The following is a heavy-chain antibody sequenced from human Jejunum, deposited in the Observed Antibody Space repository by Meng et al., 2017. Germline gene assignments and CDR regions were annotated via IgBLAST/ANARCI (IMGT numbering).Heavy chain of an antibody. Sequence: QVQLEESGAGLVKPWGALSLPCAVSGDSIISSYWWSWVRQSPGKGLEWSGEIYHSGSTNYNPSLKSRVTLSVDKSKNQFSLNLSSVTAADTAVYFCARDFEALNGVWGQGTLVTVSS. J-gene: IGHJ1*01. CDR3: ARDFEALNGV. CDR1: GDSIISSYW. V-gene: IGHV4-4*02. CDR2: IYHSGST. D-gene: IGHD2-8*01.